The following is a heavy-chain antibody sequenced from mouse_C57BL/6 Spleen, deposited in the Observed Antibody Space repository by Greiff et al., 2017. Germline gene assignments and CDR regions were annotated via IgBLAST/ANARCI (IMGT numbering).Heavy chain of an antibody. J-gene: IGHJ4*01. CDR1: GYTFTKYT. D-gene: IGHD2-5*01. V-gene: IGHV1-62-2*01. Sequence: VQLQQSGAELVKPGASVKLSCKASGYTFTKYTIHWVKQRSGQGLEWIGWFYPGSGSIKYNEKFKDKATLTADKSSSTVYMELSRLTSEDSAVYFCARHEGAYYSNLYAMDYWGQGTSVTVSS. CDR2: FYPGSGSI. CDR3: ARHEGAYYSNLYAMDY.